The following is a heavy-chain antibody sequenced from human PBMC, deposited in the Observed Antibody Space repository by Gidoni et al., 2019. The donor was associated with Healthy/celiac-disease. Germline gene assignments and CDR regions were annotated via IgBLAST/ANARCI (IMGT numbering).Heavy chain of an antibody. V-gene: IGHV3-33*01. CDR2: IWYEGSNK. Sequence: QVQLVESGGGVVQPGRSLRLSGATSAFTFSLCGMHWVRQAPGKGLELVAVIWYEGSNKYYADSVTGRFTISRDNSKNTLYLQMNSLRAEDTAVYYCARDCWGSNYYYYYGMDVWGQGTTVTVSS. CDR1: AFTFSLCG. D-gene: IGHD7-27*01. J-gene: IGHJ6*02. CDR3: ARDCWGSNYYYYYGMDV.